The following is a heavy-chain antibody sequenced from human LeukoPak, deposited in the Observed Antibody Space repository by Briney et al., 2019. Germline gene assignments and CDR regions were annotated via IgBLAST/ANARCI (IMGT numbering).Heavy chain of an antibody. CDR1: GDSISGYY. CDR3: TRSLPAAMFSLDY. J-gene: IGHJ4*02. D-gene: IGHD2-2*01. CDR2: IYYSGST. V-gene: IGHV4-59*01. Sequence: SETLSLTCTVSGDSISGYYWSWIRQPPGKRLEWIGDIYYSGSTNYNPSLKTRVTISVDTSKNQFSLKLTSVTAADTAVYYCTRSLPAAMFSLDYWGQGTLVTVSS.